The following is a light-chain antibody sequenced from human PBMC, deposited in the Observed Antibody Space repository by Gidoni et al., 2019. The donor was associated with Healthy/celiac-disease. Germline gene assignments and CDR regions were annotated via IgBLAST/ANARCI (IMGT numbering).Light chain of an antibody. CDR1: QSISSW. CDR3: QQYNSYSGT. CDR2: KAS. Sequence: DIQMTQSPSTLSASVADRVTITCGTSQSISSWLAWYQQKPGKAPKLLIYKASSLESGVPSRFSGSGSGTEFTLTISSLQPDDFATYYCQQYNSYSGTFGQGTKVEIK. V-gene: IGKV1-5*03. J-gene: IGKJ1*01.